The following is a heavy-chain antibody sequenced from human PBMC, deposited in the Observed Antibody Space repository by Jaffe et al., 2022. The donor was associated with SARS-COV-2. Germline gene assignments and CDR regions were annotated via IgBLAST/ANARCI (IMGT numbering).Heavy chain of an antibody. CDR3: ARHGPLRDYYYYAMDV. J-gene: IGHJ6*02. Sequence: EVQLVQSGAEVKKPGESLRISCKGSGYSFTSYWISWVRQMPGKGLEWMARIDPSDSHTTYSPSFQGHVTISADKSISTAYLQWSSLTASDTAMYYCARHGPLRDYYYYAMDVWGQGTTVTVSS. D-gene: IGHD4-17*01. V-gene: IGHV5-10-1*03. CDR1: GYSFTSYW. CDR2: IDPSDSHT.